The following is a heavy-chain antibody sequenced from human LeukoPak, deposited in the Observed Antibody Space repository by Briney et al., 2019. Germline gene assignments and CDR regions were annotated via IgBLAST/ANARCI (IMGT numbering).Heavy chain of an antibody. CDR3: VRGSGWLPAY. CDR2: IKQDGSEI. D-gene: IGHD5-24*01. Sequence: GGSLRLSCAASGFTLSRHWMSWVRQAPGKGLEWVAIIKQDGSEIHYVDSVKGRFTISRDNAKNSLYLQMTSLTGDDTTVYYCVRGSGWLPAYWGQGTLVTVSS. J-gene: IGHJ4*02. CDR1: GFTLSRHW. V-gene: IGHV3-7*01.